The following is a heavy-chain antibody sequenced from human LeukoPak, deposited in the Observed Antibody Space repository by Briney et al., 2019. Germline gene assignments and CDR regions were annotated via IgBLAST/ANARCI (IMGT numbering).Heavy chain of an antibody. Sequence: GGSLRLSCAASGFTVSSYTMHWVRQPIGKGLEWVSALGIAGDTFYPGSVKGRFTISRENAKNSLYLQMNSLRAEDTAMYYCARQKQSHGNFDYWGQGTLVTVSS. CDR1: GFTVSSYT. J-gene: IGHJ4*02. V-gene: IGHV3-13*01. CDR2: LGIAGDT. CDR3: ARQKQSHGNFDY. D-gene: IGHD1-26*01.